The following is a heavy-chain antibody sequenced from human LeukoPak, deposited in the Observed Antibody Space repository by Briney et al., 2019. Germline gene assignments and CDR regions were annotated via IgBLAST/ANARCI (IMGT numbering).Heavy chain of an antibody. CDR1: GFTFSSYA. CDR3: AKDHSSYIVEMATVPFEY. J-gene: IGHJ4*02. Sequence: GGSLRLSCAASGFTFSSYAMSWVRQAPGKGLEWVSAISGSGGSTYYADSVKGRFTVSRNNSKNPLYLQINLRTAEDSAVDYCAKDHSSYIVEMATVPFEYRGQGTLVTVSS. CDR2: ISGSGGST. D-gene: IGHD5-24*01. V-gene: IGHV3-23*01.